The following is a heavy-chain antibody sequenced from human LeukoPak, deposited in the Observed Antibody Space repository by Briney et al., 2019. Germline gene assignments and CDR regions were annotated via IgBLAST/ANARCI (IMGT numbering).Heavy chain of an antibody. J-gene: IGHJ6*03. CDR1: GFTFSSSG. CDR2: IRYDGNNK. V-gene: IGHV3-30*02. D-gene: IGHD6-13*01. CDR3: ARDDLQLVRRLGGGTEYYYYYYMDV. Sequence: GGSLRLSCAASGFTFSSSGMHWVRQAPGKGLEWVAFIRYDGNNKYYADSVKGRFTISRDNSKNTLYLQMSSLRAEDTAVYYCARDDLQLVRRLGGGTEYYYYYYMDVWGKGTTVTVSS.